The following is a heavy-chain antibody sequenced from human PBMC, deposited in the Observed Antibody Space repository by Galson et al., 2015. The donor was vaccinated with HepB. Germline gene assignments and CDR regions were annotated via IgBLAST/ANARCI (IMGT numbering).Heavy chain of an antibody. CDR1: GFTFSSYA. Sequence: SLRLSCAASGFTFSSYAMHWVRQAPGRGLEWVAVISYDGSNKYYADSVKGRFTISRDNSKNTLYLQMNSLRAEDTAVYYCARDESGAAAASYYYYGMDVWGQGTTVTVSS. J-gene: IGHJ6*02. D-gene: IGHD6-13*01. CDR2: ISYDGSNK. CDR3: ARDESGAAAASYYYYGMDV. V-gene: IGHV3-30-3*01.